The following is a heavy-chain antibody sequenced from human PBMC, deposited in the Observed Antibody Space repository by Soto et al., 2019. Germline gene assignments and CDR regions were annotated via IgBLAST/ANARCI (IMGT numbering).Heavy chain of an antibody. J-gene: IGHJ4*02. Sequence: PGGSLRLSCAASGFTFSGSAIHWVRQASGKGLEWVGRIRSKAKNYATSYSASVTGRFTFSRDDSKKTEYLQMDSLKTEDTSVYYCTRYYNDTSGYFDYWGQGTLVTVSS. CDR1: GFTFSGSA. D-gene: IGHD3-22*01. CDR2: IRSKAKNYAT. CDR3: TRYYNDTSGYFDY. V-gene: IGHV3-73*01.